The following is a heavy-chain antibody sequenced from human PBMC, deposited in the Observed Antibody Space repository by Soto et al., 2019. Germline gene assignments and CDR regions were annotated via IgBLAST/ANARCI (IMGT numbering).Heavy chain of an antibody. CDR1: GLTFSSYA. Sequence: PGGSLRLSCAASGLTFSSYAMSWVRQAPGKGLEWVSAISGSGGSTYYADSVKGRFTISRDNSKNTLYLQMNSLRAEDTAVYYCATRDGEEYCSSTSCYTNWGQGTLVTVPQ. CDR3: ATRDGEEYCSSTSCYTN. CDR2: ISGSGGST. J-gene: IGHJ4*02. V-gene: IGHV3-23*01. D-gene: IGHD2-2*02.